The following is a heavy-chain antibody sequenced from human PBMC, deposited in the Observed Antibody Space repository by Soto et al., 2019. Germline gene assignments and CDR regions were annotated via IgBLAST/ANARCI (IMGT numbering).Heavy chain of an antibody. CDR2: IWSDGSKE. V-gene: IGHV3-33*01. Sequence: GGSLRLSCAASGLPFSASGMHWVRQAPGKGLEWVAMIWSDGSKEYYADSVKGRFTITRDNSKNMIFLQMDSLRAEDTAVYYCARDKGTTCLDTCGQGNMVTVSS. CDR3: ARDKGTTCLDT. CDR1: GLPFSASG. D-gene: IGHD1-26*01. J-gene: IGHJ5*02.